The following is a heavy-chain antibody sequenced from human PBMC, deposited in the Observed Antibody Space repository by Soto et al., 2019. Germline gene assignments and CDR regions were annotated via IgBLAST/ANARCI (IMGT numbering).Heavy chain of an antibody. CDR3: ARDFYGTIYYGMDV. CDR2: IIPIFGTA. CDR1: GGTFSSYA. J-gene: IGHJ6*02. V-gene: IGHV1-69*13. D-gene: IGHD4-17*01. Sequence: ASVKVSCKASGGTFSSYAISWVRQAPGQGLEWMGGIIPIFGTANYAQKFQGRVTITADESTSTAYMELSSLRSEDTAVYYCARDFYGTIYYGMDVWGQGTTVTVSS.